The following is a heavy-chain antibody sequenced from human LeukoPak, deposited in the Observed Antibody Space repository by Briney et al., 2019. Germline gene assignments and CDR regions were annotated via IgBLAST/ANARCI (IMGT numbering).Heavy chain of an antibody. V-gene: IGHV3-48*04. CDR2: ITSSSGTI. Sequence: GGSLRLSCAASGFTFSSYSMNWVRQAPGKGLQWVSYITSSSGTIYYADSVKGRFTISRDNAKNSLYLQMNSLRAEDTALYYCAKGFLESSYGMDVWGQGTTVTVSS. D-gene: IGHD3-3*01. CDR1: GFTFSSYS. J-gene: IGHJ6*02. CDR3: AKGFLESSYGMDV.